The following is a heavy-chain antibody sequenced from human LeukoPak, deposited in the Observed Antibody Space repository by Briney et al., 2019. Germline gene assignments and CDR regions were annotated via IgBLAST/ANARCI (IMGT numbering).Heavy chain of an antibody. V-gene: IGHV1-2*02. D-gene: IGHD3-16*01. CDR1: GYTFTDNY. J-gene: IGHJ4*02. CDR2: INPSSGVA. Sequence: ASVRVSCKASGYTFTDNYIHWERQAPGQGLEWMGYINPSSGVANPAQKFQGRITLSRDTSISTAYVELSRLRSDDTAFYYCARDGYGDYVYFDFWGQGSLVIVSS. CDR3: ARDGYGDYVYFDF.